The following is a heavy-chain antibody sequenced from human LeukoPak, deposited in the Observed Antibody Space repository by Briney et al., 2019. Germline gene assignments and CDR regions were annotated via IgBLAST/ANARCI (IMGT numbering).Heavy chain of an antibody. CDR1: GYTFSNYY. CDR3: AREESGGYFDY. CDR2: INPTGTGT. D-gene: IGHD2-8*02. V-gene: IGHV1-46*01. J-gene: IGHJ4*02. Sequence: GASVKVSCKASGYTFSNYYMLWVRQAPGQGLEWMGLINPTGTGTNYAQKFRGRVTLTRDTSTTTVYMELSSLRSEDSAVYYCAREESGGYFDYWGQGTLVTVSS.